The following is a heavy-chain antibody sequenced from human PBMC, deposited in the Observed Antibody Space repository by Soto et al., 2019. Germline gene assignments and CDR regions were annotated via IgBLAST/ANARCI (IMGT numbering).Heavy chain of an antibody. V-gene: IGHV1-8*01. CDR3: ARASGYSGYDPVDY. CDR2: MNPNSGNT. Sequence: ASVKVSCKASGYTFTSYDINWVRQATGQGLEWMGWMNPNSGNTGYAQKFQGRVTMTRNTSISTAYMELSSLRSEDTAVFYCARASGYSGYDPVDYWGQGTLVTVSS. J-gene: IGHJ4*02. CDR1: GYTFTSYD. D-gene: IGHD5-12*01.